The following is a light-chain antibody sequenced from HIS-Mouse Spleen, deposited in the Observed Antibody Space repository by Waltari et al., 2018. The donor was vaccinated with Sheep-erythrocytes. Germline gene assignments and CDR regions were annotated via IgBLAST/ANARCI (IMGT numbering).Light chain of an antibody. CDR3: QAWDSSIVV. CDR1: SSNIGAGYD. Sequence: QSVLTQPPSVSGAPGQRVTISCTGSSSNIGAGYDVHWYQQLPGTAPKLLIYGNSNRPSGVPDRFSGSKSGTSASLAISGTQAMDEADYYCQAWDSSIVVFGGGTKLTVL. CDR2: GNS. V-gene: IGLV1-40*01. J-gene: IGLJ2*01.